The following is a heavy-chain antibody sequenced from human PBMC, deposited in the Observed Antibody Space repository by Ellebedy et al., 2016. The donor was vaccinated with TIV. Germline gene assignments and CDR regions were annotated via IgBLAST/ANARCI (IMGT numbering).Heavy chain of an antibody. CDR1: GFAFRNFW. Sequence: GESLKISCAASGFAFRNFWMHWVRQAPGEGLVWVSRIDSHGRRTDYADSVKGRFTISRDNAKNTLFLQMDSLRAEDTAVYYCGGLDYWGQGTLVTVSS. J-gene: IGHJ4*02. V-gene: IGHV3-74*01. D-gene: IGHD3-16*01. CDR2: IDSHGRRT. CDR3: GGLDY.